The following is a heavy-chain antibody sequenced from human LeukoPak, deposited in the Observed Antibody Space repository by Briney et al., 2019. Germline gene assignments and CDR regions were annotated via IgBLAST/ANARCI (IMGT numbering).Heavy chain of an antibody. Sequence: ASVKVSCKASGYTFTGYYMHWVRPAPGQGLEWMGWINPNSGGTNYAQKFQGRVTMTRDTSISTAYMELSRLRSDDTAVYYCARAEMVVVIGNSCELDYWGQGTLVTVSS. CDR2: INPNSGGT. J-gene: IGHJ4*02. CDR1: GYTFTGYY. CDR3: ARAEMVVVIGNSCELDY. D-gene: IGHD3-22*01. V-gene: IGHV1-2*02.